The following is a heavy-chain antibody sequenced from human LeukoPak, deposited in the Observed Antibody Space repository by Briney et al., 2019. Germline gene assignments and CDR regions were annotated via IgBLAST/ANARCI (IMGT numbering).Heavy chain of an antibody. J-gene: IGHJ4*02. D-gene: IGHD3-10*01. V-gene: IGHV3-72*01. Sequence: PGGSLRLSCAASGFTFSDHYMDWVRQAPGEGLEWVGRIRNKANRYSTEYAASVKGRFTMTRDDSEKLLYLQMNSLKTEDTAVYYCVRPYGSGSFYTNFDHWGQGTLVTVSS. CDR2: IRNKANRYST. CDR1: GFTFSDHY. CDR3: VRPYGSGSFYTNFDH.